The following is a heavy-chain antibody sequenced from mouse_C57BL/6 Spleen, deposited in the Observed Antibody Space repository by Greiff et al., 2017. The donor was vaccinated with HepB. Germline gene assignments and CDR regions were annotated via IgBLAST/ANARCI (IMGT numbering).Heavy chain of an antibody. Sequence: VQLQQPGAELVRPGSSVKLSCKASGYTFTSYWMDWVKQRPGQGLEWIGNIYPSDSETHYNQKFKDKATLTVDKSSSTAYMQLSSLTSEDSAVYYCARSRGRDYWGQGTTLTVSS. CDR1: GYTFTSYW. CDR3: ARSRGRDY. V-gene: IGHV1-61*01. D-gene: IGHD3-3*01. J-gene: IGHJ2*01. CDR2: IYPSDSET.